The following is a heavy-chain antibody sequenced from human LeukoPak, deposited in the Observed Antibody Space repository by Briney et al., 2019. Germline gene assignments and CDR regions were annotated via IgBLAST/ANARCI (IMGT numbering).Heavy chain of an antibody. J-gene: IGHJ4*02. D-gene: IGHD2-8*01. V-gene: IGHV4-59*01. CDR1: GGSISSYY. Sequence: SETLSLTCTVSGGSISSYYWSWIRQPPGKGLEWIGYIYYSGSTNYNPSLKSRVTISVDTSKNQFSLKLSSVTAADTAVYYCAGSLGYCTSNVCYLKYWGQGTLVTVSS. CDR3: AGSLGYCTSNVCYLKY. CDR2: IYYSGST.